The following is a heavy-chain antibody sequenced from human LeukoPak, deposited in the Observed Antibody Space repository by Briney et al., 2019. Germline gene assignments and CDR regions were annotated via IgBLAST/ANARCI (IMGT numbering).Heavy chain of an antibody. CDR1: GGSISSYY. CDR2: IYYSGST. CDR3: AGGYSSSWYTVNYFDY. J-gene: IGHJ4*02. D-gene: IGHD6-13*01. Sequence: SETLSLTCTVSGGSISSYYWSWIRQPPGKGLEWIGYIYYSGSTNYNPSLKSRVTISVDTSKNQFSLKLSSVTAADTAVYYCAGGYSSSWYTVNYFDYWGQGTLVTVSS. V-gene: IGHV4-59*01.